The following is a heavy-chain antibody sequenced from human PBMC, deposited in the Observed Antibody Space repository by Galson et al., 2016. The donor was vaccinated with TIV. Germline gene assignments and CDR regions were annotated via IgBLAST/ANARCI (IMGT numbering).Heavy chain of an antibody. J-gene: IGHJ6*02. CDR1: GLSVSINY. V-gene: IGHV3-66*02. D-gene: IGHD1-26*01. CDR3: TRDRIVDATYYYYYFGMDV. Sequence: SLRLSCAASGLSVSINYMTWVRQAPGKGLEWVSLISDGGNTYYPDSVKGRFIISRDNSKNTLYLQMNSLRVEDTAVYYCTRDRIVDATYYYYYFGMDVWGHGTAFTVSS. CDR2: ISDGGNT.